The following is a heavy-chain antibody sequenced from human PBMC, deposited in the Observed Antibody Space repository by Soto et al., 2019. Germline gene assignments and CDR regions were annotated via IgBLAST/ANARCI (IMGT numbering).Heavy chain of an antibody. Sequence: QVQVVQSGAEVKKPGASVKVSCKASGYTFSTFGMSWVRQAPGQGLEWMGWISVEKGDTNSAQKFQDRVTMTTDTSMGTAYMELTSLTSYDTAVYYCARCYCSVFSCFTCWHFDLWGRGTLFPVSS. CDR3: ARCYCSVFSCFTCWHFDL. V-gene: IGHV1-18*01. J-gene: IGHJ2*01. CDR1: GYTFSTFG. D-gene: IGHD2-15*01. CDR2: ISVEKGDT.